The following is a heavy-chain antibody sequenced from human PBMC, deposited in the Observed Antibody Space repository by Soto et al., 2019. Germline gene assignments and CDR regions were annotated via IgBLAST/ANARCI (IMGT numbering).Heavy chain of an antibody. CDR3: AHDNGDSGYEGDAFDI. D-gene: IGHD5-12*01. Sequence: SETLSLTCTVSGGSISSSSYYWGWIRQPPGKGLEWIGSIYYSGSTYYNPSLKSRVTISVDTSKNQFSLKLSSVTAADTAVYYCAHDNGDSGYEGDAFDIWGQGTMVTVSS. CDR2: IYYSGST. J-gene: IGHJ3*02. CDR1: GGSISSSSYY. V-gene: IGHV4-39*01.